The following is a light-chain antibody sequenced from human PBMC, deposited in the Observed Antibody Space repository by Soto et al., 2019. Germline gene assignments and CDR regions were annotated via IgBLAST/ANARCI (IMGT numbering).Light chain of an antibody. CDR3: QKYNTAPFT. V-gene: IGKV1-27*01. Sequence: DIQMTQSPSSLSASVGGRVTITCRASQGISNYLAWYQQKPGKVPKLLIYAASILHSGVPSRFSGSGSGTDFTLTISGLQPEDVATYYCQKYNTAPFTFGQGTRLNIQ. CDR1: QGISNY. CDR2: AAS. J-gene: IGKJ5*01.